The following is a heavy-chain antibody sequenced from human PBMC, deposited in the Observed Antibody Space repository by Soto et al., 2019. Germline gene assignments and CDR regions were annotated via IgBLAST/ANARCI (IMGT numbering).Heavy chain of an antibody. CDR1: GYSFTSYW. CDR3: ARQEAAGPKYYYYYGMDV. Sequence: PGESLKISCKCSGYSFTSYWIGWVRQMPGKGLEWMGIIYPGDSDTRYSPSFQGQVTISADKSISTAYLQWSSLKASDTAMYYCARQEAAGPKYYYYYGMDVWGQGTTVTVSS. V-gene: IGHV5-51*01. CDR2: IYPGDSDT. D-gene: IGHD6-13*01. J-gene: IGHJ6*02.